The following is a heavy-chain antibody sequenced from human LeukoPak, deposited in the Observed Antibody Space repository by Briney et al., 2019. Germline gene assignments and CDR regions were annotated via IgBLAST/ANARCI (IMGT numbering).Heavy chain of an antibody. Sequence: SETLSLTCTVSGGSISSYYWSWIRQPAGKGLEWIGRIYTSGSTNYNPSLKSRVTMSVDTSKNQFSLKLSSVTAADTAVYCCASSDLEWGFGEFLFDYWGQGTLVTVSS. D-gene: IGHD3-10*01. CDR2: IYTSGST. CDR3: ASSDLEWGFGEFLFDY. CDR1: GGSISSYY. J-gene: IGHJ4*02. V-gene: IGHV4-4*07.